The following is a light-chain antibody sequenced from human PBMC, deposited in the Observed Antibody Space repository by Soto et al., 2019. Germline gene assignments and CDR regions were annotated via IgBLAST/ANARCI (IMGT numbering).Light chain of an antibody. V-gene: IGKV3-11*01. CDR3: HQRYNWPRVT. J-gene: IGKJ5*01. CDR2: DVS. Sequence: EIVLTQSPATLSLYPEERVTLSCMTSQSVSNSLAWYQKKPGQPPRLLIYDVSNRATGIPARFSGSGSGTDLTLTITSLEPEDFAVYFCHQRYNWPRVTFGQGTRLEI. CDR1: QSVSNS.